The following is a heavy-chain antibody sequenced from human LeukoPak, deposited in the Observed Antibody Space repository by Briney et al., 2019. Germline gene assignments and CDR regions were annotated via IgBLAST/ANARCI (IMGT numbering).Heavy chain of an antibody. CDR2: ISSYNGKT. Sequence: ASVKVSCKASGYTFSNYGISWVRPAPGQGLEWMGWISSYNGKTDYAQKFQGRVTMTTDTSTSTSYMELRSLRSDDTAVYYCARDRYTHDYWGQGTLVTVSS. D-gene: IGHD5-24*01. CDR1: GYTFSNYG. V-gene: IGHV1-18*01. CDR3: ARDRYTHDY. J-gene: IGHJ4*02.